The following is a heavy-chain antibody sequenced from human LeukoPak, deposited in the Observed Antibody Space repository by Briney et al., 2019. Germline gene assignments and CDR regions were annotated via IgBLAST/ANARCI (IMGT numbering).Heavy chain of an antibody. Sequence: GGSLRLSCVASGFSFSRHAMKWVRQAPGKAPEWVSSIFDSGAPSYYADSVKGRFTISRDNSGNTFYLQMENLRAEDSATYYCTKAVGGGRDAYDVWGLGTRVIVSS. CDR1: GFSFSRHA. CDR2: IFDSGAPS. V-gene: IGHV3-23*05. D-gene: IGHD3-16*01. CDR3: TKAVGGGRDAYDV. J-gene: IGHJ3*01.